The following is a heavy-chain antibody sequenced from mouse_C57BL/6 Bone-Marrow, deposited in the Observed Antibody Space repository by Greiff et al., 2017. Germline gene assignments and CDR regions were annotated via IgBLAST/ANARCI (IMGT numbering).Heavy chain of an antibody. CDR2: IDPSDSYT. J-gene: IGHJ1*03. CDR1: GYTFTSYW. Sequence: QVQLQQPGAELVMPGASVKLSCKASGYTFTSYWMHWVKQRPGQGLEWIGEIDPSDSYTNYNQKFKGKSTLTVDKSSSTAYMQLSSLTSEYSAVYYCARDIHYGSSLLYWYFDVWGTGTTVTVSS. CDR3: ARDIHYGSSLLYWYFDV. D-gene: IGHD1-1*01. V-gene: IGHV1-69*01.